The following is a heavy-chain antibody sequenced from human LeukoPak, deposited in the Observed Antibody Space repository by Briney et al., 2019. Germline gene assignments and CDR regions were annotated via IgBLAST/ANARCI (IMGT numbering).Heavy chain of an antibody. Sequence: PGGSLRLSCAASGFTFSSYAMSWVRQAPGKGLEWVSAISGSGGSTYYAGSVKGRFTISRDSSKNTLYLQMNSLRAEDTAVYYCAKSRGESRGASNYWGQGTLVTVSS. J-gene: IGHJ4*02. CDR2: ISGSGGST. V-gene: IGHV3-23*01. D-gene: IGHD1-26*01. CDR1: GFTFSSYA. CDR3: AKSRGESRGASNY.